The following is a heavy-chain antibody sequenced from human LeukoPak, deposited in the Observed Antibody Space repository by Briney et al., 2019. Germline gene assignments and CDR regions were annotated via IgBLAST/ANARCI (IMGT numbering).Heavy chain of an antibody. J-gene: IGHJ4*02. D-gene: IGHD1-26*01. CDR2: IYSHGDT. Sequence: GGSLRLSCAASGFTVSNNYMSWVRQAPGKGLEWVSLIYSHGDTNYADSVKGRFTISRDNSKNTLYLQMNSLRAEDTAVYYCAKAGSIRFDYWGQGTLVTVSS. CDR1: GFTVSNNY. V-gene: IGHV3-66*01. CDR3: AKAGSIRFDY.